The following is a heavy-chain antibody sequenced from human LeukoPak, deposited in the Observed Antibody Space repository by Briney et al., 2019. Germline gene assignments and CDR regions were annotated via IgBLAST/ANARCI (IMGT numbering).Heavy chain of an antibody. CDR1: GFTFSSYG. J-gene: IGHJ4*02. Sequence: GGSLRLSCAASGFTFSSYGMHWVRQAPGKGLERVAVIWYDGSNKYYADSVKGRFTISRDNAKNSLYLQMNSLRAEDTAVYYCARDPGSYNSSGWYDYWGQGALVTVSS. D-gene: IGHD6-19*01. CDR2: IWYDGSNK. V-gene: IGHV3-33*01. CDR3: ARDPGSYNSSGWYDY.